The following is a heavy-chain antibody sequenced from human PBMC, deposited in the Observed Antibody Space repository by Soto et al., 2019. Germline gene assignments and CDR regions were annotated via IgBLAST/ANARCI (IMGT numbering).Heavy chain of an antibody. Sequence: EVQLLESGGGLVQPGGSLRLSCAASGFTFSSYAMSWVRQAPGKGLEWVSAISGSGGSTYYADSVKGRFTISRDNSKNTRYLQMNSLRAEDTAVYYCAKDLHMITFGGVNYWGQGTLVTVSS. CDR1: GFTFSSYA. CDR3: AKDLHMITFGGVNY. D-gene: IGHD3-16*01. J-gene: IGHJ4*02. CDR2: ISGSGGST. V-gene: IGHV3-23*01.